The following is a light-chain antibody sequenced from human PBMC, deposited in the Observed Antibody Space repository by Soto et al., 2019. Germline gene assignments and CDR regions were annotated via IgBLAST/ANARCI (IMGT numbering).Light chain of an antibody. CDR2: GAS. V-gene: IGKV3-15*01. CDR3: QHFNRWRLL. CDR1: QNVNNR. J-gene: IGKJ1*01. Sequence: EIVMTQSPAMLSVSPGERATLSCRASQNVNNRLAWYQQKAGQPPRLLIYGASTRATGIPARFSGSGSGTEFTLTISSLQSEDFAVYYCQHFNRWRLLFGQGTKVEIK.